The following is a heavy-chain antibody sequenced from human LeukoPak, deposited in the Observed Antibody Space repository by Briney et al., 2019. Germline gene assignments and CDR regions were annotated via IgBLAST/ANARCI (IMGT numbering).Heavy chain of an antibody. CDR2: IKQDGSEK. CDR3: ARDREVGATGCFDY. D-gene: IGHD1-26*01. CDR1: GFTFSSYW. Sequence: PGGSLRLSCAASGFTFSSYWMSWVRQAPGKGLEWVANIKQDGSEKYYVDSVKGRFTISRDNAKNSLYLQMNSLRAEDTAVYYCARDREVGATGCFDYWGQGTLVTVSS. J-gene: IGHJ4*02. V-gene: IGHV3-7*01.